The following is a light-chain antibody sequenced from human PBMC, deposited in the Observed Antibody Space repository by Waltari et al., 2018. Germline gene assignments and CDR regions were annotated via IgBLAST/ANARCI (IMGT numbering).Light chain of an antibody. J-gene: IGLJ1*01. CDR2: EGT. V-gene: IGLV2-23*01. Sequence: QSALTQPASVSGSPGQSIPISGTGPPSDVWTFTLVSWYQQHPGKAPKLIIFEGTKRPSGVSNRFFASKSGNTASLTISGLQADDEADYHCCSYVSNTYVFGTGTKVTVL. CDR1: PSDVWTFTL. CDR3: CSYVSNTYV.